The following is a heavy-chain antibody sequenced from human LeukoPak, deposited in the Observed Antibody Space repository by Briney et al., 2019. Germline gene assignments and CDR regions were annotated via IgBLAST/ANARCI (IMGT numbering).Heavy chain of an antibody. CDR3: ARDRIPYDSSGYPSGV. D-gene: IGHD3-22*01. CDR2: IYYSGST. J-gene: IGHJ4*02. V-gene: IGHV4-30-4*01. Sequence: SETLSLTCTVSGGSISSGDYYWSWIRQPPGKGLEWIGYIYYSGSTYYNPSLKSRVTISVDTSKNQFSLKLSSVTAADTAVYYCARDRIPYDSSGYPSGVWGQGTLVTVSS. CDR1: GGSISSGDYY.